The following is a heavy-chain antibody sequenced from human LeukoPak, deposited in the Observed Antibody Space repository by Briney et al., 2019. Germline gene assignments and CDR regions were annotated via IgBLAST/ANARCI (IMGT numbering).Heavy chain of an antibody. V-gene: IGHV3-48*03. Sequence: GGSLRLSCAASGFTFSTYEMNWVRQAPGKGLEWISYISSSGNSNYYADSVRGRFTTSRDNGQKSLYLQMNSLRAEDTAVYYCARGVEGVVGDSDAFGIWGQGTMVTVSS. CDR3: ARGVEGVVGDSDAFGI. J-gene: IGHJ3*02. D-gene: IGHD2-21*02. CDR2: ISSSGNSN. CDR1: GFTFSTYE.